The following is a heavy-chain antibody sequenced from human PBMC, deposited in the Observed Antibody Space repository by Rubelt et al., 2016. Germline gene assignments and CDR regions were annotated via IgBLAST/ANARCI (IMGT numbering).Heavy chain of an antibody. CDR1: GGSFSGYY. CDR3: ARVSGWYRAPGQDFDY. Sequence: QVQLQQWGAGLLKPSETLSLTCAVYGGSFSGYYWSWIRQPPGKGLEWIGEINHSGSTNYNPSLKSRVTISVDTSKNQFPLKLSSVTAADTAVYYCARVSGWYRAPGQDFDYWGQGTLVTVSS. V-gene: IGHV4-34*01. CDR2: INHSGST. D-gene: IGHD6-19*01. J-gene: IGHJ4*02.